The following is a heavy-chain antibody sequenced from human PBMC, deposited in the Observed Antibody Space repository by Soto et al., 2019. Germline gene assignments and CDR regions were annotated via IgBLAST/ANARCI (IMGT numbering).Heavy chain of an antibody. CDR3: AQEYSGSYYADN. CDR2: ISGNGVST. CDR1: GFNFTTYA. Sequence: PGGSLRLSCAASGFNFTTYAMSWVRQTPGKGLQWVSTISGNGVSTYYADSVRARFIISRDNSRDTLFLQMNGLRAEDTAVYFCAQEYSGSYYADNWGQGALVTVSS. J-gene: IGHJ4*02. D-gene: IGHD1-26*01. V-gene: IGHV3-23*01.